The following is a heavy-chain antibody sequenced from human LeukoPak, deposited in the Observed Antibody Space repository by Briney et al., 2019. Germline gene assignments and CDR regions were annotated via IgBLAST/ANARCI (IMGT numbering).Heavy chain of an antibody. CDR1: GFTFTSYA. J-gene: IGHJ5*02. D-gene: IGHD3-22*01. CDR2: ISGSGAAT. CDR3: ANRFSNSGNYLLGS. Sequence: GGSLRLSCAASGFTFTSYAMAWVRQAPGKGLEWVSAISGSGAATSYADSVKGRFTISRDNSKNTLSLQMNSLRAEDTGVYYRANRFSNSGNYLLGSWGQGTLVTVSS. V-gene: IGHV3-23*01.